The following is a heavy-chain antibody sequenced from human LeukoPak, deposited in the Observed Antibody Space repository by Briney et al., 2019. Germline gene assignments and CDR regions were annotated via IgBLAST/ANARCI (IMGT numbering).Heavy chain of an antibody. Sequence: GGSLRLACAASGSTFSSYAMNWVRQAPGKGLEWVSFISGSSTNRFYADSVKGRFTISRDDAKNSLYLEMNSLRVEDTAVYYCARENFMATSGTTFDIWGQGTMVSVSS. J-gene: IGHJ3*02. CDR1: GSTFSSYA. CDR3: ARENFMATSGTTFDI. D-gene: IGHD1-1*01. V-gene: IGHV3-21*06. CDR2: ISGSSTNR.